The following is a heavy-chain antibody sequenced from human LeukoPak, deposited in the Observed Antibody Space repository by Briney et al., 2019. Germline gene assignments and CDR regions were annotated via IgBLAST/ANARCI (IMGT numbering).Heavy chain of an antibody. V-gene: IGHV3-23*01. J-gene: IGHJ1*01. Sequence: PGGSLRLSCAASGFTFSNYAMSWVRQAPGKWLEWVSSISGVGTYYADSVKGRFSISRDNYKNTLYLQMSSLRAEDTAVYYCARDPNGNYVGAFDFQRWGQGTLVTVSS. CDR3: ARDPNGNYVGAFDFQR. D-gene: IGHD4-17*01. CDR2: ISGVGT. CDR1: GFTFSNYA.